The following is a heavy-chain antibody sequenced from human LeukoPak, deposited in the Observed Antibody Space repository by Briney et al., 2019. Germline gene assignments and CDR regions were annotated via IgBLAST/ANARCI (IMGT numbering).Heavy chain of an antibody. CDR2: INHSGST. V-gene: IGHV4-34*01. Sequence: SETLSLTCAVYGGSFSGYYWSWIRQPPGKGLERSGEINHSGSTNYNPSLKSRVTISVDTSKNPFSLKLSSVTAADTAVYYCAREGIAAAVGSFDYWGQGTLVTVSS. D-gene: IGHD6-13*01. J-gene: IGHJ4*02. CDR3: AREGIAAAVGSFDY. CDR1: GGSFSGYY.